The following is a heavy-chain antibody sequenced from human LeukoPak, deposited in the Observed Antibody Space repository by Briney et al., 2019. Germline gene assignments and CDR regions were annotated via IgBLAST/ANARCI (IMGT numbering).Heavy chain of an antibody. CDR2: INHSGST. Sequence: PSETLSLTCAVYGGSFSGYYWSWIRQPPGKGLEWIGEINHSGSTNYNPSLKSRVTISVVTSKNQFSLKLSSVTAADRAVYYCARGRYDIYGVAGRRGYYYYMDVWGKGTTVTVSS. V-gene: IGHV4-34*01. CDR1: GGSFSGYY. D-gene: IGHD3-9*01. J-gene: IGHJ6*03. CDR3: ARGRYDIYGVAGRRGYYYYMDV.